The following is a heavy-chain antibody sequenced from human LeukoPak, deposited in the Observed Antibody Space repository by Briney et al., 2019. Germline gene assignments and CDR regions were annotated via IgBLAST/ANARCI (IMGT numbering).Heavy chain of an antibody. CDR3: ARDWGSGSFYAEPYFDY. D-gene: IGHD3-10*01. CDR2: ITGSGGNR. CDR1: GFTFSSHG. V-gene: IGHV3-23*01. Sequence: GGSLRLSCAASGFTFSSHGMNWVRQAPGKGLEWVSGITGSGGNRYYADSVKGRFTISRDNSKNTLYLQMNSLRAEDTAVYYCARDWGSGSFYAEPYFDYWGQGTLVTVSS. J-gene: IGHJ4*02.